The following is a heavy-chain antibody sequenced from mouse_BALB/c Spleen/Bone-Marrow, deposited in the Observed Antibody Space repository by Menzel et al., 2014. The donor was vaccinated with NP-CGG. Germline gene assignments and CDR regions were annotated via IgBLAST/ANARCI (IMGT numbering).Heavy chain of an antibody. J-gene: IGHJ4*01. D-gene: IGHD2-1*01. Sequence: VKLMESGSVLVRPGAPVKLSCKASGYTFTSSWMHWAKQRPGQGLEWIGEIHPNSGNTNYNEKFKGKATLTVDTSSSTAYVDLSSLTSEDSAVYYCARIYYGNFYAMDYWGQGTSVTVSS. CDR1: GYTFTSSW. V-gene: IGHV1S130*01. CDR3: ARIYYGNFYAMDY. CDR2: IHPNSGNT.